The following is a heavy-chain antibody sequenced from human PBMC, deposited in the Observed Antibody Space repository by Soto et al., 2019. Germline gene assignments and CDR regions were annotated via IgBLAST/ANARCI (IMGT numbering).Heavy chain of an antibody. V-gene: IGHV1-46*01. J-gene: IGHJ6*02. Sequence: ASVKVSCKASGYTFTSYYMHWVRQAPGQGLEWMGIINPSGGSTSYAQKLQGRVTMTRDTSTSTVYMELSSLRSEDTAVYYCAIDRHCGGDCYTPSYGMDVWGQGTTVTVSS. CDR3: AIDRHCGGDCYTPSYGMDV. CDR1: GYTFTSYY. CDR2: INPSGGST. D-gene: IGHD2-21*02.